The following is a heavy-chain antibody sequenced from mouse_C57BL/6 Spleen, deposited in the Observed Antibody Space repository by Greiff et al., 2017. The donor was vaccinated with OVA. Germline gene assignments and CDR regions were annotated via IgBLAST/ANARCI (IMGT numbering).Heavy chain of an antibody. CDR2: IYPGDGDT. CDR1: GYAFSSSW. V-gene: IGHV1-82*01. Sequence: QVQLKQSGPELVKPGASVKISCKASGYAFSSSWMNWVKQRPGKGLEWIGRIYPGDGDTNYNGKFKGKATLTADKSSSTAYMQLSSLTSEDSAVYFCARKDSNPSGGFDYWGQGTTLTVSS. D-gene: IGHD2-5*01. J-gene: IGHJ2*01. CDR3: ARKDSNPSGGFDY.